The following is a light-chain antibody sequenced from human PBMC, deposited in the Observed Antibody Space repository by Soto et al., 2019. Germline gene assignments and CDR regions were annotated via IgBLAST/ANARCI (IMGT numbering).Light chain of an antibody. Sequence: EIVMTQSPATLSVSPGERATLSCRASQSVSSNLAWYQQKPGQAPRLLIYGASTRATGIPARFSGSGSGTEFTLTISRLEPEDFVVYYCQQYGDSPLTFGGGTKVDIK. CDR3: QQYGDSPLT. CDR1: QSVSSN. V-gene: IGKV3-15*01. J-gene: IGKJ4*01. CDR2: GAS.